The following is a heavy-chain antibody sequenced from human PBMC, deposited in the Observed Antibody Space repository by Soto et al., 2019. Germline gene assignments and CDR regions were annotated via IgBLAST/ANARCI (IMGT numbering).Heavy chain of an antibody. Sequence: GGSLRLAXVGSGFTVNTYSINWARQAQGKGLEWVSSIRSRSDIYYADSVKGRFTISRDNAKNSVSLQMNSLRAEDTAVYYCAREYTAWPLAYGLDVWGQGTTVTVSS. CDR3: AREYTAWPLAYGLDV. CDR1: GFTVNTYS. CDR2: IRSRSDI. D-gene: IGHD2-2*02. J-gene: IGHJ6*02. V-gene: IGHV3-21*01.